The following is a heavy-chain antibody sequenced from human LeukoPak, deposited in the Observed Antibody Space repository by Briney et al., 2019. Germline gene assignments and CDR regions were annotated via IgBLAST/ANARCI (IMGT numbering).Heavy chain of an antibody. D-gene: IGHD4-23*01. J-gene: IGHJ3*02. CDR1: GYTFTGYY. V-gene: IGHV1-2*02. CDR3: ASIRGGNGARSGKKELALNAFDI. Sequence: ASVKVSCKASGYTFTGYYMHWVRQAPGQGLEWMGWINPNSGGTNYAQKFQGRVTMTRDTSISTAYMELSRLRSDDTAVYYCASIRGGNGARSGKKELALNAFDIWGQGTMVTVSS. CDR2: INPNSGGT.